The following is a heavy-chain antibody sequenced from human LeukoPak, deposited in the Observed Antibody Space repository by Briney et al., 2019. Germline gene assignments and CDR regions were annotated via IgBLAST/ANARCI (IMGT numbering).Heavy chain of an antibody. CDR3: ARARYCSGGSCYSGGYFDY. V-gene: IGHV3-21*01. Sequence: PGGSLRLSCAASGFTFSSYSMNWVRQAPGKGLEWVSSISSSSSYIYYADSVKGRFTISRDNAKNSLYLQMNSLRAEDTAVYYCARARYCSGGSCYSGGYFDYWGQGTLVTVSS. CDR1: GFTFSSYS. J-gene: IGHJ4*02. D-gene: IGHD2-15*01. CDR2: ISSSSSYI.